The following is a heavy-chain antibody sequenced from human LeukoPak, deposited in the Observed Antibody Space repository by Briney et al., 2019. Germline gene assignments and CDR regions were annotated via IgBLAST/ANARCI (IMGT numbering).Heavy chain of an antibody. V-gene: IGHV5-51*01. J-gene: IGHJ4*02. Sequence: GESLKISCKGSGYSFTSYWIGWVRQMPGKGLEWMGIIYPGDSDTRYSPSFQGQVTISADKSISTAYLQWSSLKASDTAMYYCGRHRGTSPWEYYFDYWGQGTLVTVSS. CDR3: GRHRGTSPWEYYFDY. CDR1: GYSFTSYW. CDR2: IYPGDSDT. D-gene: IGHD1-26*01.